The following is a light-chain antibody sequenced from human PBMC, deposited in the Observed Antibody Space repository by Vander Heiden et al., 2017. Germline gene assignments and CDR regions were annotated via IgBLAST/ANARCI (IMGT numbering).Light chain of an antibody. CDR3: QVWNTITDHV. CDR2: DDS. V-gene: IGLV3-21*02. CDR1: NIATKN. J-gene: IGLJ1*01. Sequence: SYELTQPPSGSVAPGQTAGITCGGNNIATKNVHWYQQKSGQSPVLLVYDDSNRPSGIPERFSGSTSGNTATLTISRVEAGDEADYYCQVWNTITDHVFGTGTKVTVL.